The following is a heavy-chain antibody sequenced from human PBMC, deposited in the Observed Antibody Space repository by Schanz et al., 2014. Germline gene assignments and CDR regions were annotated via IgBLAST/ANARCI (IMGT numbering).Heavy chain of an antibody. CDR2: ISASGGDT. CDR3: AKVRYSSGWRGDYFDE. V-gene: IGHV3-23*01. Sequence: DVHLLESGGGLVQPGGSLRLSCAASEFTFSTDAMSWVRQAPGKGLEWLSVISASGGDTYYADSVKGRFTISGDNSKNTLYLQMNSRRAEDAAVYYCAKVRYSSGWRGDYFDEWGQGTLVTVAS. CDR1: EFTFSTDA. J-gene: IGHJ4*02. D-gene: IGHD6-25*01.